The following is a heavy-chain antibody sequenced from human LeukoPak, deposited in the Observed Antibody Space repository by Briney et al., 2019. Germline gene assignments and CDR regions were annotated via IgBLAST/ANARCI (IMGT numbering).Heavy chain of an antibody. V-gene: IGHV7-4-1*02. D-gene: IGHD3-16*01. CDR1: GYTFTTYA. J-gene: IGHJ3*02. Sequence: ASVKVSCKASGYTFTTYAMSWVRQAPGQGLEWMGWINTNTGNPTYAQGFTGRFVFSLDTSVSTTYLQISSLKAEDTAVYYCARESRGSSNWYRGGTDAFHIWGQGTMVTVSS. CDR3: ARESRGSSNWYRGGTDAFHI. CDR2: INTNTGNP.